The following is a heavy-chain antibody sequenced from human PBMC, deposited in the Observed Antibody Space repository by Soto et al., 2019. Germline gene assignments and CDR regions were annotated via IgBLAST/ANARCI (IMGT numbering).Heavy chain of an antibody. J-gene: IGHJ5*02. CDR3: ARRGIEQLGPYNWFDP. V-gene: IGHV4-39*01. Sequence: QLQLQESGPGLVKPSETLSLTCTVSGGSISSSSYYWGWIRQPPGKGLEWIGSIYYSGSTYYNPSLKSRVTISVDTSKSQFSLKLGSVTAADTSVYYCARRGIEQLGPYNWFDPWGQGTLVTVSS. D-gene: IGHD6-6*01. CDR2: IYYSGST. CDR1: GGSISSSSYY.